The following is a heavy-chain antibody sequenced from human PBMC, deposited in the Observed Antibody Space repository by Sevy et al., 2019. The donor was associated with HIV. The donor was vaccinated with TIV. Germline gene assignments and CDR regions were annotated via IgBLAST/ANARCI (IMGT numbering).Heavy chain of an antibody. CDR1: GFTVSSNY. Sequence: GPLRLSCAASGFTVSSNYMSWVRQAPGKGLEWVSVIYSGGSTYYADSVKGRFTISRDNSKNTLYLQMNSLRAEDTAVYYCASSDSSNYYDSSGYYPRFPHFDYWGQGTLVTVSS. J-gene: IGHJ4*02. CDR2: IYSGGST. V-gene: IGHV3-53*01. CDR3: ASSDSSNYYDSSGYYPRFPHFDY. D-gene: IGHD3-22*01.